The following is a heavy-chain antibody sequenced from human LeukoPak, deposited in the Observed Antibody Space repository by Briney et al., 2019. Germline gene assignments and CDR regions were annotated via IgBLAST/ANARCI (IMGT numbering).Heavy chain of an antibody. CDR1: GFTFSTYW. J-gene: IGHJ4*02. V-gene: IGHV3-21*01. D-gene: IGHD3-22*01. Sequence: GGSLRLSCAASGFTFSTYWMSWVRQAPGKGLEWVSSISSSSYIYYADSVKGRFTISRDNAKNSLYLRMNSLRAEDTAVYYCASLDYYDSSGYSSLDYWGQGTLVTVSS. CDR3: ASLDYYDSSGYSSLDY. CDR2: ISSSSYI.